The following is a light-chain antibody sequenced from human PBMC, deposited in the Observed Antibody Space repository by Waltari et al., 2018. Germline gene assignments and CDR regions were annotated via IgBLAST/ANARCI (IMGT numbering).Light chain of an antibody. CDR1: QSVSSVS. CDR2: GSS. CDR3: QQYGTSPT. Sequence: EIVLTQSPGTLSLSPGERAPLSCRASQSVSSVSVAWYQQKSGQTPRLLIYGSSTRAPGIPDRFSGSGSGTDFTLTISSLEPEDFAVYHCQQYGTSPTFGGGTRVEIK. V-gene: IGKV3-20*01. J-gene: IGKJ4*01.